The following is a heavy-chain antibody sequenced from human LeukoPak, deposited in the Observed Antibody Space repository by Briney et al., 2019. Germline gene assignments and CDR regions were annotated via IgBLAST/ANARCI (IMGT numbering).Heavy chain of an antibody. Sequence: PGGSLRLSCAASGFTFSSYSMKWVRQAPGKGLEWVSYISSSSSNIYYADSVKGRFTISRDNAKNSVYLQMNSLRDEDTAVYYCARSENLDYWGQGTLVTVSS. CDR2: ISSSSSNI. CDR3: ARSENLDY. V-gene: IGHV3-48*02. CDR1: GFTFSSYS. J-gene: IGHJ4*02. D-gene: IGHD2/OR15-2a*01.